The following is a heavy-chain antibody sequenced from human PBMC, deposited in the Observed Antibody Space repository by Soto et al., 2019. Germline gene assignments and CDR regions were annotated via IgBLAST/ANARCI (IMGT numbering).Heavy chain of an antibody. CDR1: GGTFSGYY. CDR3: ARVLDCSGDSRYSKDFDF. V-gene: IGHV4-34*01. CDR2: INHSGST. D-gene: IGHD2-15*01. J-gene: IGHJ4*02. Sequence: SETLSLTCAVYGGTFSGYYWTWIRQPPGKGLKRIKEINHSGSTNYNPSLKSRVTISLDTSKNQFSLKLNSVTAADTAVYYFARVLDCSGDSRYSKDFDFWGQGTLVTVSS.